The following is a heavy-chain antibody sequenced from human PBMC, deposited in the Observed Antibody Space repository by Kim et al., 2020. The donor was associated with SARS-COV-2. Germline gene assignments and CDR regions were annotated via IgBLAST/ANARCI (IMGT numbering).Heavy chain of an antibody. CDR2: INHSGST. J-gene: IGHJ5*02. Sequence: SETLSLTCAVYGGSFCGYYWSWIRQPPGKGLEWIGEINHSGSTNYNPSLKSRVTISVDTSKNQFSLKLSSVTAADTAVYYCARGGGSSWYKNWFDPWGQGTLVTVSS. D-gene: IGHD6-13*01. V-gene: IGHV4-34*01. CDR1: GGSFCGYY. CDR3: ARGGGSSWYKNWFDP.